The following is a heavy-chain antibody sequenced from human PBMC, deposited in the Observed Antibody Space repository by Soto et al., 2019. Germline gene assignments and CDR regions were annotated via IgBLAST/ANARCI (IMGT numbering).Heavy chain of an antibody. CDR3: ARISYYYDSSGYSHDAFDI. D-gene: IGHD3-22*01. V-gene: IGHV2-70*04. J-gene: IGHJ3*02. CDR2: IDWDDDK. Sequence: SGPTLVHPTQTLTLTCTFSGFSLSTSGVRVSWIRQPPGKALEWLARIDWDDDKFYSTSLKTRLTISKDTSKNQVVLAMTNMDPVDTATYYCARISYYYDSSGYSHDAFDIWGQGTMVTVSS. CDR1: GFSLSTSGVR.